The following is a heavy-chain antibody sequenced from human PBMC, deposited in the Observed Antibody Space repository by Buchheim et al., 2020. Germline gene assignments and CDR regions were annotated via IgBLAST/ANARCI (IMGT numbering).Heavy chain of an antibody. J-gene: IGHJ4*02. CDR2: IYHSGST. CDR1: GGSISSSNW. CDR3: ASDYSSGWYRGQGSFDY. D-gene: IGHD6-19*01. Sequence: QVQLQQWGAGLLKPSGTLSLTCAVSGGSISSSNWWSWVRQPPGKGLEWIGEIYHSGSTNYNPSLKSRVTISVDKSKNQFSLKLSSVTAADTAVYYCASDYSSGWYRGQGSFDYWGQGTL. V-gene: IGHV4-4*02.